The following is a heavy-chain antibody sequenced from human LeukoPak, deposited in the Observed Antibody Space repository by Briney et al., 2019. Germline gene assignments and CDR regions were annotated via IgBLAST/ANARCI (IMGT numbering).Heavy chain of an antibody. J-gene: IGHJ4*02. D-gene: IGHD3-3*02. V-gene: IGHV4-59*08. CDR2: IYYSGST. CDR1: GGSISSYY. CDR3: ARGFETISFDY. Sequence: SETLSLTCTVSGGSISSYYWSWIRQPPGKGLEWIGYIYYSGSTNYNPSLESRVTISIDTSKNQVSLDLNSVTAADTAVYYCARGFETISFDYWGQGALVTVSS.